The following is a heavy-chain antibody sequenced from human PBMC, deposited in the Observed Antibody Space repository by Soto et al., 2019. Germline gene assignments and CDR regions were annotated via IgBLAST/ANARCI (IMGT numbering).Heavy chain of an antibody. Sequence: GGSLRLSCAASGFTVSSNYMHWVRQAPGQGLEWMGIINPSGGSTSYAQKFQGRVTMTRDTSTSTVYMELSSLRSEDTAVYYCARDLGCSSTSCYSGVPGAFDIWGQGTMVTVSS. CDR1: GFTVSSNY. J-gene: IGHJ3*02. CDR3: ARDLGCSSTSCYSGVPGAFDI. CDR2: INPSGGST. V-gene: IGHV1-46*03. D-gene: IGHD2-2*01.